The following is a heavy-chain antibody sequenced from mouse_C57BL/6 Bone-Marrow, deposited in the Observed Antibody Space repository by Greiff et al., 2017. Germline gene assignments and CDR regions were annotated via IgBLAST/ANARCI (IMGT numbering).Heavy chain of an antibody. J-gene: IGHJ2*01. D-gene: IGHD1-1*01. CDR3: ASGGLLRV. V-gene: IGHV1-50*01. CDR1: GYTFTSYW. Sequence: VQLQQPGAELVKPGASVKLSCKASGYTFTSYWMQWVKQRPGQGLEWIGEIGPSGSSTNYNQKFKGKATLTVDTSSSTADMQLSILTSEDSSVYYCASGGLLRVWGQGTTLTVSS. CDR2: IGPSGSST.